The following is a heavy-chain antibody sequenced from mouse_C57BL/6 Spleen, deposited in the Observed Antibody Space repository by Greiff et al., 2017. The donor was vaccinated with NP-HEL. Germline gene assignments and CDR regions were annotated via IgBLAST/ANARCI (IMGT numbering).Heavy chain of an antibody. CDR2: IYPGDGDT. Sequence: VQLQQSGPELVKPGASVKISCKASGYAFSSSWMNWVKQRPGKGLEWIGRIYPGDGDTNYNGKFKGKATLTADKSSSTAYMQLSSLTSEDAAVYFSPSTPAGYCDVWGTGTTVTVSS. V-gene: IGHV1-82*01. CDR3: PSTPAGYCDV. J-gene: IGHJ1*03. CDR1: GYAFSSSW.